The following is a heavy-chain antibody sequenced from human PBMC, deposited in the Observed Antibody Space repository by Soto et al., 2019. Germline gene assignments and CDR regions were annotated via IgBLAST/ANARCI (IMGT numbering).Heavy chain of an antibody. J-gene: IGHJ4*01. CDR3: ARGRKFYYDTTGPFYFPH. CDR1: GGPGPRGDSH. D-gene: IGHD3-22*01. CDR2: IYYSGII. V-gene: IGHV4-61*08. Sequence: SEALSLTRKGFGGPGPRGDSHWGGVREAPGKELEWIAYIYYSGIIDYSPSLQSRVTISLDTSKNQLSLKLTSVTAADTAVYYCARGRKFYYDTTGPFYFPHWGHGTLLTVS.